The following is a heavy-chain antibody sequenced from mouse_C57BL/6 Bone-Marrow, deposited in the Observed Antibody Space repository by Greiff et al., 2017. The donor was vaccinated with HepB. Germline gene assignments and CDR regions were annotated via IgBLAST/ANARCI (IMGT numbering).Heavy chain of an antibody. Sequence: EVQVVESGGGLVQPKGSLKLSCAASGFTFNTYAMHWVRQAPGKGLEWVARIRSKSSNYATYYADSVKDRFTISRDDSQSMLYMQMNNLKTEDTAVYYGVRDERLRRRRGLAYWGRGTLVTVSA. V-gene: IGHV10-3*01. CDR3: VRDERLRRRRGLAY. CDR2: IRSKSSNYAT. J-gene: IGHJ3*01. D-gene: IGHD2-2*01. CDR1: GFTFNTYA.